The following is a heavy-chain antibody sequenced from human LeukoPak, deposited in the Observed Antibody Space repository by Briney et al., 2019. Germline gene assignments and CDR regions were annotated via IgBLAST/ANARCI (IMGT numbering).Heavy chain of an antibody. CDR1: GGSFSGYY. V-gene: IGHV4-34*01. CDR2: IYYSGTT. Sequence: SETLSLTCAVYGGSFSGYYWSWIRQPPGKGLQWVGSIYYSGTTYSDPSLKSRLTISIDTSNNQFSLKLSSVTAADTAVYYCARHFAAANNWFDPWGQGALVTVSS. J-gene: IGHJ5*02. D-gene: IGHD3-3*02. CDR3: ARHFAAANNWFDP.